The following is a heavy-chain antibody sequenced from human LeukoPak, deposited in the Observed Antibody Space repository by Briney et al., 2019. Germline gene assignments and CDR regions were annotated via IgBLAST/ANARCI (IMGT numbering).Heavy chain of an antibody. CDR2: ISSSSSYI. V-gene: IGHV3-21*04. J-gene: IGHJ4*02. CDR3: ARDRSVGVLPAPPFDF. CDR1: GFTFSSYS. Sequence: GGSLRLSCAASGFTFSSYSMSWVRQAPGKGLEWVSSISSSSSYIYYADSVKGRFTISRDNSKNTLYLQMNSLRAEDTAVYYCARDRSVGVLPAPPFDFWGQGTLVTVSS. D-gene: IGHD6-6*01.